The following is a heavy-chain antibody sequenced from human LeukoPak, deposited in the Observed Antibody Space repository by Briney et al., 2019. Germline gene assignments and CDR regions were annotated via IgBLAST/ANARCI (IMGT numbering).Heavy chain of an antibody. CDR1: GGSISSYY. V-gene: IGHV4-59*08. Sequence: SSETLSLTCTVSGGSISSYYWSWIRQPPGKGLEWMAYIYYSGSTNYNPSLKSRLTISVDTSKNQFSLKLSSVTAADTAVYYCARQYYYGSGSLFVFDYWGQGTLVTVSS. CDR3: ARQYYYGSGSLFVFDY. J-gene: IGHJ4*02. D-gene: IGHD3-10*01. CDR2: IYYSGST.